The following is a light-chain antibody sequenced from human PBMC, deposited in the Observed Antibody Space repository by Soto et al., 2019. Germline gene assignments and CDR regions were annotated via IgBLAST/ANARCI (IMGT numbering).Light chain of an antibody. Sequence: QSALTQPPSVSGSPGQSVTISCTGTSSDVGSYNRVSWYQQPPGTPPKLMIYEVSYRPSGVPDRFSGSKSGNTASLTISGLQAEDEADYYCSSYTSNSTFVFGTGTKVTVL. V-gene: IGLV2-18*02. CDR2: EVS. CDR1: SSDVGSYNR. CDR3: SSYTSNSTFV. J-gene: IGLJ1*01.